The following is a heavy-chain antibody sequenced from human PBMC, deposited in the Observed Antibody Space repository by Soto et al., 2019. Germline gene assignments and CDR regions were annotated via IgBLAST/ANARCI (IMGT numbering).Heavy chain of an antibody. CDR3: ARSVADYYYYYGMDV. V-gene: IGHV5-51*01. Sequence: PGESLKISCNGSGYSFTSYWIGWVRQMPGKGLEWMGIIYPGDSDTRYSPSFQGPVTISADKSISTAYLQWSSLKASDTAMYYCARSVADYYYYYGMDVWGQGTTVTVSS. CDR1: GYSFTSYW. J-gene: IGHJ6*02. D-gene: IGHD6-19*01. CDR2: IYPGDSDT.